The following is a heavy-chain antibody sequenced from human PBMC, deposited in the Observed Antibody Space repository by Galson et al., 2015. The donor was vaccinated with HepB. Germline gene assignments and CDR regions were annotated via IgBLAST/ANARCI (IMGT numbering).Heavy chain of an antibody. D-gene: IGHD2-8*01. CDR3: ARPLVLNGRFTPGVGPFHI. CDR1: GVSISGGQYY. J-gene: IGHJ3*02. Sequence: TLSLTCAVSGVSISGGQYYWGWVRQSPTKGLDWIGSIYFGGRTYFSPSFQSRVAMSVDTSKNRLSLTLRSVTAADTAVYYCARPLVLNGRFTPGVGPFHIWGHGTMVTVSA. V-gene: IGHV4-39*01. CDR2: IYFGGRT.